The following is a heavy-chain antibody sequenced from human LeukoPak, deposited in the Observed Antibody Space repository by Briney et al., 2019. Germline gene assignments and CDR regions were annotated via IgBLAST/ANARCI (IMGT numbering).Heavy chain of an antibody. V-gene: IGHV4-39*07. Sequence: SETLSLTCTVSGGSITSSTHYWGWIRQPPGKGLEWIGTIYYTGSPTFYNPSLKSRLTISVDTSKSHFSLRLTSVTAADTAVYYCARDFLRDYGDPFDSWGQGTLVTVSS. J-gene: IGHJ4*02. CDR1: GGSITSSTHY. CDR2: IYYTGSPT. CDR3: ARDFLRDYGDPFDS. D-gene: IGHD4-17*01.